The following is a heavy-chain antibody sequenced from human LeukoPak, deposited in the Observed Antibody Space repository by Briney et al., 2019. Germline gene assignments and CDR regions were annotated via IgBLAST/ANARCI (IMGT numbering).Heavy chain of an antibody. CDR3: ARGHSDSWYVFDY. V-gene: IGHV4-4*07. J-gene: IGHJ4*02. CDR2: MQTSGRI. CDR1: GGSITSYH. Sequence: PSETLSLTCTVPGGSITSYHWSWVRQPAGKGLEWIGRMQTSGRIDYNLSLKSRLTMSVDRSKNQISLKLTSVSAADTAVYYCARGHSDSWYVFDYWGQGTLVT. D-gene: IGHD6-13*01.